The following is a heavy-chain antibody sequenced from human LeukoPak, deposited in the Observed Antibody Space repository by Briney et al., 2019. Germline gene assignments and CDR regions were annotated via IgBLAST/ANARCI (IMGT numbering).Heavy chain of an antibody. CDR2: ISGSGGST. J-gene: IGHJ4*02. Sequence: PGGSLRLSCAAPGFTFSSYAMSWVRQAPGKGLEWVSAISGSGGSTYYADSVKGRFTISRDNSKNTLYLQMNSLRAEDTAVYYCAKDQGIVVVPAAFNDYWGQGTLVTVSS. CDR1: GFTFSSYA. CDR3: AKDQGIVVVPAAFNDY. D-gene: IGHD2-2*01. V-gene: IGHV3-23*01.